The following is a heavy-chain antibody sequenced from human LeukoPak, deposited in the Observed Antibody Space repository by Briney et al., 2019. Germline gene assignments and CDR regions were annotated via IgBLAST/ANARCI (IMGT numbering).Heavy chain of an antibody. D-gene: IGHD4-17*01. CDR3: TRDYGARDD. Sequence: GGSLRLSCAVSGFTFKSTFMNWVRQAPGKGLEWVSSISSSGSYIHYADSVKGLFTVSRDNDNDTLYLHMTGLSAEDSATYYCTRDYGARDDWGQGTLVTVSS. V-gene: IGHV3-21*01. CDR1: GFTFKSTF. CDR2: ISSSGSYI. J-gene: IGHJ4*02.